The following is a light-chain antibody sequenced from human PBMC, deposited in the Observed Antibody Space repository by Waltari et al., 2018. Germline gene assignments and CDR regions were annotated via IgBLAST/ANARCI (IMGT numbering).Light chain of an antibody. J-gene: IGKJ3*01. CDR1: QSVGLN. Sequence: EIVLTQSPATLSVSPGGRATLSYRASQSVGLNLAWYQQHRGQAPRLLIYNSFTRASGVPARFSGSGSGTDFSLTITSLQSEDFAIYYCQQYHNWPPRVTFGPGTRVDI. V-gene: IGKV3-15*01. CDR2: NSF. CDR3: QQYHNWPPRVT.